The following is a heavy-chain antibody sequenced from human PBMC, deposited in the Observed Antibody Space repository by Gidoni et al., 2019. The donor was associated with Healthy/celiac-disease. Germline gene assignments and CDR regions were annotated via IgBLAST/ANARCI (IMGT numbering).Heavy chain of an antibody. CDR3: ANGGYCSSTSCHGLDY. V-gene: IGHV3-30*18. Sequence: QVQLVESGGGVVQPGRSLRLSCAASGFTFSSYGMHWVRQAPGKGLEWVAVISYDGSNKYYADSVKGRFTISRDNSKNTLYLQMNSLRAEDTAVYYCANGGYCSSTSCHGLDYWGQGTLVTVSS. CDR1: GFTFSSYG. J-gene: IGHJ4*02. D-gene: IGHD2-2*03. CDR2: ISYDGSNK.